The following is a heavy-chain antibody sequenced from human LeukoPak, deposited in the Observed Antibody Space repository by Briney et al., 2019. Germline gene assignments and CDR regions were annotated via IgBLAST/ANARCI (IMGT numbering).Heavy chain of an antibody. CDR1: GFTFSSYA. CDR2: ISTNGGKT. D-gene: IGHD3-10*01. J-gene: IGHJ4*02. V-gene: IGHV3-23*01. CDR3: AREFSSSGFFDY. Sequence: GGSLRLSCAASGFTFSSYAMSWVRQAPGKGLEWVSAISTNGGKTYYPDSVKGWFTISRDNSKNTLYLQMNSLSAEDTAVYYCAREFSSSGFFDYWGQGTLVTVSS.